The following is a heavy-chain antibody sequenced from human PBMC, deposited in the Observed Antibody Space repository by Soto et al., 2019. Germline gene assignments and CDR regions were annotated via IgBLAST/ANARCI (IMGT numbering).Heavy chain of an antibody. CDR3: ARRARPDFYYMDV. CDR1: GFTLSGYA. Sequence: EVQLVESGGGLPQPGGSLRLSCPASGFTLSGYAMDWVRQPPGKGLEYVSGISTNGVGTYYANSVQGRFTISRDNSKNTVYLQMGSLRPEDMAVYYCARRARPDFYYMDVWGKGTTVTVSS. V-gene: IGHV3-64*01. D-gene: IGHD6-6*01. J-gene: IGHJ6*03. CDR2: ISTNGVGT.